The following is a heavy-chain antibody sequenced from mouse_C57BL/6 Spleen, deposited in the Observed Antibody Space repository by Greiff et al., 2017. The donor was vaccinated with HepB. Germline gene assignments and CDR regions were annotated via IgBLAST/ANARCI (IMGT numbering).Heavy chain of an antibody. J-gene: IGHJ4*01. CDR1: GYAFSSYW. D-gene: IGHD2-4*01. Sequence: VQLQQSGAELVKPGASVKISCKASGYAFSSYWMNWVKQRPGKGLEWIGQIYPGDGDTNYNGKFKGKATLTADKSSSTAYMRLSSLTSEDSAVYFCAREGDYDGFYYAMDYWGQGTSVTVSS. CDR3: AREGDYDGFYYAMDY. V-gene: IGHV1-80*01. CDR2: IYPGDGDT.